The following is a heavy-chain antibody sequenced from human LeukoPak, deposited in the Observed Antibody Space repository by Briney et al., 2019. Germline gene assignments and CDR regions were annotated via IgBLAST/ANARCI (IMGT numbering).Heavy chain of an antibody. D-gene: IGHD4-17*01. J-gene: IGHJ6*02. CDR3: ARGAPGDYYYYGMDV. CDR2: IYSGGST. CDR1: GFTVSSNY. V-gene: IGHV3-66*01. Sequence: PGGSLRLSCAASGFTVSSNYMSWVRQAPGKGLEWVSVIYSGGSTYYADSVKGRFTISRDNSKNTLYLQMNSQRAEDTAVYYCARGAPGDYYYYGMDVWGQGTTVTVSS.